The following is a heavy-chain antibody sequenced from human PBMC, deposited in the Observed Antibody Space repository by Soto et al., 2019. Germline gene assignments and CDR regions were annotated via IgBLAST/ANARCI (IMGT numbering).Heavy chain of an antibody. J-gene: IGHJ4*02. V-gene: IGHV3-30*18. Sequence: QVQLVESGGGVVQPGRSLRLSCAASGFTFSSYGMHWVRQAPGKGLEWVAVISYDGSNKYYADSVKGRFTISRDNSKNTLYLQMNSLRAEDTAVYYCAKDQSGSYCGVFDYWGQGTLVTVSS. CDR3: AKDQSGSYCGVFDY. CDR2: ISYDGSNK. CDR1: GFTFSSYG. D-gene: IGHD1-26*01.